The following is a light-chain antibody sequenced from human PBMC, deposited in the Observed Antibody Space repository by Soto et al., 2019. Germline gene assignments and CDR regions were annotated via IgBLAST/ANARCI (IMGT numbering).Light chain of an antibody. Sequence: EIVMTQSPGTLSVSPGERATLSSRASQRVSVNFASYQQKPGQAPSLIIYGVSTRATGIPARFSGSESGTEFTLTSRSLQSEDFSVYYCQQYNDCPFTFGPGTKVDIK. J-gene: IGKJ3*01. CDR3: QQYNDCPFT. CDR2: GVS. V-gene: IGKV3-15*01. CDR1: QRVSVN.